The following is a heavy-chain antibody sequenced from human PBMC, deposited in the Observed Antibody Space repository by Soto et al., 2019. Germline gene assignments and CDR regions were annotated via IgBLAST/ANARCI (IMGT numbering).Heavy chain of an antibody. CDR1: GFTFSSYA. D-gene: IGHD4-4*01. Sequence: PGGSLRLSCAASGFTFSSYAMHWVRQAPGKGLEWVAVISYDGSNKYYADSVKGRFTISRDNSKNTLYLQMNSLRAEDTAVYYCAVYSNAGLDYWGQGTLVTVSS. CDR3: AVYSNAGLDY. V-gene: IGHV3-30-3*01. J-gene: IGHJ4*02. CDR2: ISYDGSNK.